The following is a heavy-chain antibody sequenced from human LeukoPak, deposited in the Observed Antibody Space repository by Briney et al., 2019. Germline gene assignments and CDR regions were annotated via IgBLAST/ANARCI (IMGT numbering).Heavy chain of an antibody. CDR1: GYTFTSYS. J-gene: IGHJ4*02. CDR2: ISAYNGNT. V-gene: IGHV1-18*01. Sequence: ASVKVSCKASGYTFTSYSISWVRQAPGQGLEWMGWISAYNGNTNYAQKLQGRVTMTTDTSTSTAYMELRSLRSDDTAVYYCARVDDSSSGEGYYFDYWGQGTLVTVSS. CDR3: ARVDDSSSGEGYYFDY. D-gene: IGHD6-6*01.